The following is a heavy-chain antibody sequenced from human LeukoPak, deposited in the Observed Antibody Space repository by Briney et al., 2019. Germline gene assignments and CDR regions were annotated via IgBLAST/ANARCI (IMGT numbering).Heavy chain of an antibody. V-gene: IGHV4-59*01. J-gene: IGHJ6*02. CDR2: IYYSGST. Sequence: SETLSLTCTVSGGSIRSYYWSWIRQPPGKGLEWIANIYYSGSTNCNPSLKSRAIISLGTSKNQFSLKLSSVTAADAAVYYCAGDSSMGVWGRGTTVTVSS. CDR1: GGSIRSYY. CDR3: AGDSSMGV.